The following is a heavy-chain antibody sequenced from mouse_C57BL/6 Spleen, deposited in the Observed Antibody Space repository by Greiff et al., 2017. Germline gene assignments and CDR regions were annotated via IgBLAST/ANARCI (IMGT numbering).Heavy chain of an antibody. CDR2: IYPGDGDT. CDR1: GYAFSSYW. V-gene: IGHV1-80*01. Sequence: QVQLQQSGAELVKPGASVKISCKASGYAFSSYWMNWVKQRPGKGLEWIGQIYPGDGDTNYNGKFKGKATLTADKSSSTAYMQLSSLTSEDSAVYFCAREDYGSSPGFAYWGQGTLGTVSA. D-gene: IGHD1-1*01. J-gene: IGHJ3*01. CDR3: AREDYGSSPGFAY.